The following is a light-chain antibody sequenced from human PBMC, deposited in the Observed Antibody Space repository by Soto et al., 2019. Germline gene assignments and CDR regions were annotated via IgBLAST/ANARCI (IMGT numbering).Light chain of an antibody. CDR3: QHDGSS. CDR2: MIS. V-gene: IGKV3-20*01. J-gene: IGKJ2*01. Sequence: EIVLTQFPGTLSLSPGERATLSCRASQTITSGQLGWYQQKPGQAPRLLIYMISSRVTGGPDRFSGSGSGTDFTLTISGLEPEDFAIYYCQHDGSSFGQGTKVEI. CDR1: QTITSGQ.